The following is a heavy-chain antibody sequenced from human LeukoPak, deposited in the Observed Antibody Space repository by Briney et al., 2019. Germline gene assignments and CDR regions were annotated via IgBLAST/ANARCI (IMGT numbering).Heavy chain of an antibody. V-gene: IGHV3-7*01. CDR3: ARDRYSSSWYEADY. D-gene: IGHD6-13*01. CDR1: GFSFSAYW. CDR2: INPAGSAT. Sequence: PGGSLRLSCAASGFSFSAYWMTWVRQAPGTGLVWVANINPAGSATYYVDPVKGRFSISRDNAKNLVYLQMNSLRAEDTAVYYCARDRYSSSWYEADYWGQGTLVTVSS. J-gene: IGHJ4*02.